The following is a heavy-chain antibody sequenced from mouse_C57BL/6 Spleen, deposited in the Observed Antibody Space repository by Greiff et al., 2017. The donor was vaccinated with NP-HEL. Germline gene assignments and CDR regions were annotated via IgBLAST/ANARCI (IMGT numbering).Heavy chain of an antibody. Sequence: EVQLQESGPGLVKPSQSLSLTCSVTGYSITSGYYWNWIRQFPGNKLEWMGYISYDGSNNYNPSLKNRISITRDTSKNQFFLKLNSVTTEDTATYYCAREGDGADVWGTGTTVTVSS. CDR3: AREGDGADV. J-gene: IGHJ1*03. V-gene: IGHV3-6*01. CDR2: ISYDGSN. CDR1: GYSITSGYY. D-gene: IGHD2-3*01.